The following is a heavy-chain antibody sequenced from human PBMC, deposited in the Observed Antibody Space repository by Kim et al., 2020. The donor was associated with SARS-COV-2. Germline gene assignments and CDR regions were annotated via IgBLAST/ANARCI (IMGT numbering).Heavy chain of an antibody. CDR2: IYYSGST. J-gene: IGHJ6*02. CDR1: GGSISSSSYY. Sequence: SETLSLTCTVSGGSISSSSYYWGWIRQPPGKGLEWIGSIYYSGSTYYNPSLKSRVTISVDTSKNQFSLKLTSVTAADTGVYYCSRTLHPQYYYVMDVWG. V-gene: IGHV4-39*01. CDR3: SRTLHPQYYYVMDV.